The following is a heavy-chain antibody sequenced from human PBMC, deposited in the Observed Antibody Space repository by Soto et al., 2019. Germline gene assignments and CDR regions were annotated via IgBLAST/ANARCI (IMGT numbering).Heavy chain of an antibody. Sequence: ASVKVSCKASGYTVTSYYMHWVRQAPGQGLEWMGIINPSGGSTNYAQKFQGRVTMTRDTSTSTVYMELSSLRSEDTAVYYCASILTWNSAFDYWGQGTLVTVSS. D-gene: IGHD1-7*01. CDR3: ASILTWNSAFDY. V-gene: IGHV1-46*01. CDR2: INPSGGST. CDR1: GYTVTSYY. J-gene: IGHJ4*02.